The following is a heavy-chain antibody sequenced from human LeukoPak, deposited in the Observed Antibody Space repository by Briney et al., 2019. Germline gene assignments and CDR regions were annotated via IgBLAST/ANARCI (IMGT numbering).Heavy chain of an antibody. V-gene: IGHV4-31*03. CDR1: GGSISSGGYY. CDR3: ARGPNRDYSNNNWFDP. Sequence: PSQTLSLTCTVSGGSISSGGYYWSWIRQHPGKGLEWIGYIYYSGSTYYNPSLKSRVTISVDTSKNQFSLKLSSVTAADTAVYYCARGPNRDYSNNNWFDPWGQGTLVTVSS. J-gene: IGHJ5*02. CDR2: IYYSGST. D-gene: IGHD4-11*01.